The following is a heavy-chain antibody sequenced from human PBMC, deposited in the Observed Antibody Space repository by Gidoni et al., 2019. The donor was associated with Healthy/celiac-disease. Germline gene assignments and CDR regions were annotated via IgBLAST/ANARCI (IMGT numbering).Heavy chain of an antibody. CDR2: ISSISSYI. CDR1: GFTCRSDS. J-gene: IGHJ4*02. CDR3: ARDLALGDCYSSYYFDY. D-gene: IGHD2-21*01. Sequence: EVQLVETGGGLVKLGGSLRLACAASGFTCRSDSMNWVRPAPGKGREWVSSISSISSYIYYAASVQGRFTISRDNAKNSLYLQMNSLRAEDTAVYYCARDLALGDCYSSYYFDYWGQGTLVTVSS. V-gene: IGHV3-21*01.